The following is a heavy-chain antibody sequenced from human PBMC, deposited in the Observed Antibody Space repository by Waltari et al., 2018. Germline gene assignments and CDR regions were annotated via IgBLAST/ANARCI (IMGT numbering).Heavy chain of an antibody. D-gene: IGHD7-27*01. CDR1: GLIFSAYA. V-gene: IGHV3-73*01. J-gene: IGHJ4*02. CDR3: IRPFEMGID. CDR2: IRSRTKGDAT. Sequence: EVQLVESGGALVQPGGSLKLSCAASGLIFSAYAMHWVRQASGKGPEWVGRIRSRTKGDATAYAEAVQGRFTISRDDSKNTAYLEMNSLKTDDTAVYYCIRPFEMGIDWGQGTLVTVSS.